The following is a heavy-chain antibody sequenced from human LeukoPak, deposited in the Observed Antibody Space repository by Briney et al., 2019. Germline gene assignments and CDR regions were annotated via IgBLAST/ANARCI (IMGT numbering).Heavy chain of an antibody. D-gene: IGHD6-6*01. Sequence: PGGSLRLSCAASGFIFNTYTMNWVRQAPGKGLEWVSYITPSSNTIYYADSVKGRFTISRDNAKNSLYLQMNSLRAEDTAFYYCVKDLSYSSCLWGQGTLVTVSS. CDR1: GFIFNTYT. CDR2: ITPSSNTI. V-gene: IGHV3-48*01. J-gene: IGHJ4*02. CDR3: VKDLSYSSCL.